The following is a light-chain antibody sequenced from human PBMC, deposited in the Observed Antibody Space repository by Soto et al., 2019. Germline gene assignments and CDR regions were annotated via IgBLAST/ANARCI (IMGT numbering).Light chain of an antibody. CDR3: SSYTSSSTRV. CDR1: RSDVGGYNY. Sequence: QPVLTQPASVSGSPGQSITISCTGTRSDVGGYNYVSWYQQHPGKAPKVMIYEVSKRPSGVSNRFSGSKSGNTASLTISGLQAEDEADYYCSSYTSSSTRVFGTGTKLTVL. J-gene: IGLJ1*01. CDR2: EVS. V-gene: IGLV2-14*01.